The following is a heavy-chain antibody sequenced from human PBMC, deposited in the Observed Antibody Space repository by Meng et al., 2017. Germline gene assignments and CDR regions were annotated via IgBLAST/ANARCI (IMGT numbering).Heavy chain of an antibody. V-gene: IGHV4-34*01. CDR2: INHSGST. CDR1: GGSFSGYY. J-gene: IGHJ5*02. D-gene: IGHD5-18*01. Sequence: QVQLQQWGAGLLKPSETLSLTSAVYGGSFSGYYWSWIRQPPGKGLEWIGEINHSGSTNYNPSLKSRVTISVDTSKNQFSLKLSSVTAADTAVYYCAERGYSYVNWFDPWGQGTLVTVSS. CDR3: AERGYSYVNWFDP.